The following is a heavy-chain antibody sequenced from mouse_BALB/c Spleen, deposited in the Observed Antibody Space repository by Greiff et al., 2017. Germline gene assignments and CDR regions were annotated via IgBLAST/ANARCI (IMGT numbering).Heavy chain of an antibody. CDR3: ASFYYGYDGFAY. CDR1: GYSFTGYY. D-gene: IGHD2-2*01. Sequence: LVKTGASVKISCKASGYSFTGYYMHWVKQSHGKSLEWIGYISCYNGATSYNQKFKGKATFTVDTSSSTAYMQFNSLTSEDSAVYYCASFYYGYDGFAYWGQGTLVTVSA. CDR2: ISCYNGAT. J-gene: IGHJ3*01. V-gene: IGHV1S34*01.